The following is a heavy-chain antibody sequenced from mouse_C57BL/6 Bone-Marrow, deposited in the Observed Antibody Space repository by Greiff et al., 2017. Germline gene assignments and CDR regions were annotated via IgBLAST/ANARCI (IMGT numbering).Heavy chain of an antibody. D-gene: IGHD2-2*01. Sequence: VQLQQSGPELVKPGDSVKISCKASGYSFTGYFMNWVMQSHGKSLEWIGRINPYNGDTFYNQKFKGKATLTVDKSSSTAHMELRSLTSEDSAVYYCARAGYHLYFDVCGTGTTVTVSS. CDR3: ARAGYHLYFDV. CDR1: GYSFTGYF. CDR2: INPYNGDT. J-gene: IGHJ1*03. V-gene: IGHV1-20*01.